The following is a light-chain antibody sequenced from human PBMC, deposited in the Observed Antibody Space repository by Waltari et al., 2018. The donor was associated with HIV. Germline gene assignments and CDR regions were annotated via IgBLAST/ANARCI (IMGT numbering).Light chain of an antibody. J-gene: IGKJ2*01. V-gene: IGKV4-1*01. CDR2: WAS. CDR3: QQYYSTPLFT. Sequence: DIVMTQSPASLAVSLRETATIHCTSSQNIVYRYNNTSYLAWLQQRPGHPPRLLISWASTRESGVPDRFTGSGSGTDFTLTISSLQTEDVAVYYCQQYYSTPLFTFGQGTKLEI. CDR1: QNIVYRYNNTSY.